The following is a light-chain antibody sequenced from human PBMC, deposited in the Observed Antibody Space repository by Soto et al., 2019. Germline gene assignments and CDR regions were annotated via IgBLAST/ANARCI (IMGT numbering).Light chain of an antibody. CDR2: EVS. V-gene: IGLV2-14*01. CDR3: SSYAGSRGLV. CDR1: SSDVGGYNY. J-gene: IGLJ2*01. Sequence: QSALTQPASVSGSPGQSITISCTGTSSDVGGYNYVSWYQQHPGKAPKLMIYEVSNRPSGVSNRFSGSKSGNTASLTISGLQAEDEADYYCSSYAGSRGLVFGGGTQLTVL.